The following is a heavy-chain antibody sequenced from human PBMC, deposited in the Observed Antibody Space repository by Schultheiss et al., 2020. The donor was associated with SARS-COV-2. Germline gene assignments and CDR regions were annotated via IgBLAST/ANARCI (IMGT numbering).Heavy chain of an antibody. D-gene: IGHD2-15*01. Sequence: SQTLSLTCAVYGGSFSGYYWSWIRQPPGKGLEWIGYIYYSGSTYYNPSLKSRVTISVDTSNNQFSLKVSSVTAADTAVYYCARGQDLLLLGGFDIWGQVTMVTVSS. V-gene: IGHV4-34*01. CDR2: IYYSGST. CDR3: ARGQDLLLLGGFDI. CDR1: GGSFSGYY. J-gene: IGHJ3*02.